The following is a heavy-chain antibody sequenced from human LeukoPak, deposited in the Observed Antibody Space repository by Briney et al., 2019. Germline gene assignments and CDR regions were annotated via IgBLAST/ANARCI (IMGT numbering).Heavy chain of an antibody. CDR2: ISPSGGST. CDR1: GYTFTSNY. V-gene: IGHV1-46*01. Sequence: ASVKVSCKAFGYTFTSNYMHWVRQAPGQGPEWMGVISPSGGSTTYAQKFQGRVTLTRDMSTSTDYLELSSLRSEDTAVYYCARMEYYYGSGSYLGPLKKYYYMDVWGKGTTVTISS. CDR3: ARMEYYYGSGSYLGPLKKYYYMDV. D-gene: IGHD3-10*01. J-gene: IGHJ6*03.